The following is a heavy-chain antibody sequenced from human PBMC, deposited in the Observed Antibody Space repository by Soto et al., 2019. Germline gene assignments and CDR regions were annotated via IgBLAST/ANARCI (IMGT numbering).Heavy chain of an antibody. V-gene: IGHV6-1*01. CDR2: TYHRSKWYN. CDR1: GGSVSSNSVA. Sequence: PSPTLSLTCAISGGSVSSNSVAWNWLRQSPSRGLEWLGRTYHRSKWYNDYAASVKSRITINPDTSKNQFSLQLNSVTPEDTAVYFCARDGPMIYFAHWGQGTLVTSPQ. CDR3: ARDGPMIYFAH. J-gene: IGHJ4*02. D-gene: IGHD3-22*01.